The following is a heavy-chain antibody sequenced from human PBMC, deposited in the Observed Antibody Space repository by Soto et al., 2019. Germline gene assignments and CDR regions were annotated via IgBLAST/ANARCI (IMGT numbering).Heavy chain of an antibody. CDR1: GFTFSSYA. CDR2: ISGSGGST. V-gene: IGHV3-23*01. D-gene: IGHD6-6*01. Sequence: GSLGRACTASGFTFSSYAMSWVRQAPGKGLEWVSAISGSGGSTYYADSVKGRFTISRDNSKNTLYLQMNSLRAEDTAVYYSAKDALWAARPGFDYWGQGTLVTVSS. CDR3: AKDALWAARPGFDY. J-gene: IGHJ4*02.